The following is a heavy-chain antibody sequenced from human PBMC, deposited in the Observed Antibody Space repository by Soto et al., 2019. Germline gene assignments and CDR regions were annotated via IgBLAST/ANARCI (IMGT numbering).Heavy chain of an antibody. V-gene: IGHV1-18*01. J-gene: IGHJ6*02. CDR1: GYTFTTYG. D-gene: IGHD3-16*01. CDR3: AREGEMPYYYYGLDV. CDR2: ISGYNGHT. Sequence: QVQLVQSGAEVRKPGASVKVSCKASGYTFTTYGISWVRQAPGQGLEWMGWISGYNGHTKYAQKFQGRVTMTTDTSTSTVYMDLRRLRSDDTAVYYCAREGEMPYYYYGLDVCGQGTTVTVSS.